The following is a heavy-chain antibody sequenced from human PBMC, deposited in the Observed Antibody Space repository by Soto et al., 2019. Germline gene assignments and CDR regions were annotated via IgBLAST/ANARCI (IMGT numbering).Heavy chain of an antibody. CDR1: GYSVSSSDYY. D-gene: IGHD6-13*01. V-gene: IGHV4-39*01. CDR2: MLYSGLT. CDR3: ARGFAVHPRSWYQVRYYFDY. J-gene: IGHJ4*02. Sequence: SETLSLTCSVSGYSVSSSDYYWAWIRQPPGKGLEWIGSMLYSGLTYYNPSLKSRVTLSVDTSKNQFSLKLSSVTAADTAVYYCARGFAVHPRSWYQVRYYFDYWGQGTLVTVSS.